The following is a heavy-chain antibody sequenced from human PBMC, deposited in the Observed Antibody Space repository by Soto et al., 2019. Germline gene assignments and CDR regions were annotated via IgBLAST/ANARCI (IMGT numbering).Heavy chain of an antibody. J-gene: IGHJ5*02. CDR1: GFTFSSYA. D-gene: IGHD3-9*01. CDR2: ISYDGSNK. V-gene: IGHV3-30-3*01. Sequence: PGGSLRLSCAASGFTFSSYAMHWARQAPGKGLEWVAVISYDGSNKYYADSVKGRFTISRDNSKNTLYLQMNSLRAEDTAVYYCARDYFTYYDILTGDDSPPWFDPWGQGTLVTVSS. CDR3: ARDYFTYYDILTGDDSPPWFDP.